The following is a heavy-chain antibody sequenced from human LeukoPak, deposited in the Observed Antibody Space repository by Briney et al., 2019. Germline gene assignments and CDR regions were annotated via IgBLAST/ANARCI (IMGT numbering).Heavy chain of an antibody. CDR2: IYHSGST. J-gene: IGHJ4*02. CDR3: AKAYGELDY. CDR1: GGSISSGGYS. D-gene: IGHD4-17*01. V-gene: IGHV4-30-2*01. Sequence: SETLSLTCAVSGGSISSGGYSWSWIRQPPGKGLEWIGYIYHSGSTYYNPSLKSRVTISVDRSKNQFSLKLSSVTAADTAVYYCAKAYGELDYWGQGTLVTVSS.